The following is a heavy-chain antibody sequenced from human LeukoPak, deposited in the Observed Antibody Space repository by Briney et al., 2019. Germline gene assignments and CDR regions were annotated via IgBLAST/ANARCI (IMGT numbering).Heavy chain of an antibody. D-gene: IGHD4-23*01. CDR2: ISSNGGST. CDR1: GFTFSSYA. V-gene: IGHV3-64*01. Sequence: GGSLRLSCAASGFTFSSYAMHWVRQAPGKGLEYVSAISSNGGSTYYANSVKGRFTISRDNSKDTLYLQMGSLRAEDMAVYYCARNYGGNTYDYWGQGTLVTVSS. J-gene: IGHJ4*02. CDR3: ARNYGGNTYDY.